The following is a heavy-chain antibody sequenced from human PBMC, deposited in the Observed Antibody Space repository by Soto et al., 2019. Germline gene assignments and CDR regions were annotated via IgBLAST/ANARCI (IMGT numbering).Heavy chain of an antibody. J-gene: IGHJ6*03. V-gene: IGHV1-8*01. CDR2: MNPNSGNT. CDR1: GYTFTSYD. D-gene: IGHD4-17*01. CDR3: ARASPPPATTPKTTVTTFVYMDV. Sequence: ASVKVSCKASGYTFTSYDINWVRQATGQGLEWMGWMNPNSGNTGYAQKFQGRVTMTRNTSISTAYMELSSLRSEDTAVYYCARASPPPATTPKTTVTTFVYMDVWGKGTTVTVSS.